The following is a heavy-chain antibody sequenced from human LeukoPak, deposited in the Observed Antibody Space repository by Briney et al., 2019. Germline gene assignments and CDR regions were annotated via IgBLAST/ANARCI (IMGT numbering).Heavy chain of an antibody. CDR1: GGTFSSYA. J-gene: IGHJ4*02. CDR2: IIPIFGTA. V-gene: IGHV1-69*05. CDR3: ARDQRSLGDYYFDY. Sequence: ASVKVSCKASGGTFSSYAISWMRQAPGQGLEWMGGIIPIFGTANYAQKFQGRVTITTDESTSTAYMELSSLRSEDTAVYYCARDQRSLGDYYFDYWGQGTLVTVSS. D-gene: IGHD1-26*01.